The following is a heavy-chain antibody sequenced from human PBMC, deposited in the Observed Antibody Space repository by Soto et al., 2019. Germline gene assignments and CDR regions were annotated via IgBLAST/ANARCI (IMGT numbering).Heavy chain of an antibody. V-gene: IGHV3-23*01. CDR3: AKDRAFNYFYGMDV. D-gene: IGHD3-10*01. CDR1: GLAFGNYA. J-gene: IGHJ6*02. CDR2: VNTNGRST. Sequence: GSLRLSCRASGLAFGNYAMNWVRQVPGRGLEWVAGVNTNGRSTYYADSVRGRFTISRDNSKITVYLQMNSLRAEDTAVYYCAKDRAFNYFYGMDVWGQGTTVTVSS.